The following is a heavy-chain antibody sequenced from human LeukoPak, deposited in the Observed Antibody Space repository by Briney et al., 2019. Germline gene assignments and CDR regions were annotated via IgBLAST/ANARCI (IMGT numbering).Heavy chain of an antibody. D-gene: IGHD3-22*01. V-gene: IGHV4-34*01. CDR3: ARYRYYYDSSGYPNYYFDY. J-gene: IGHJ4*02. Sequence: PSETLSLTCAVYGGSFSGYYWSWIRQPPGKGLEWIGEINHSGSTNYNPSLKSRVTISVDTSKNEFSLKLSSVTAADTAVYYCARYRYYYDSSGYPNYYFDYWGQGTLVTVSS. CDR1: GGSFSGYY. CDR2: INHSGST.